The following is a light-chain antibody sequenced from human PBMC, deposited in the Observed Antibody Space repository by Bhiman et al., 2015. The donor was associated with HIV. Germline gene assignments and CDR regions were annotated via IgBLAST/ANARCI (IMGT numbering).Light chain of an antibody. Sequence: QSALTQPASGSGSPGQSITISCTGTSNDVGGYNYVSWYQHHPGKAPKLMIYDVSKRPSGVPDRFSGSKSGNTASLTVSGLQAEDEADYYCSSYAGTNNYVVFGGGTKLTVL. CDR2: DVS. CDR1: SNDVGGYNY. J-gene: IGLJ2*01. V-gene: IGLV2-8*01. CDR3: SSYAGTNNYVV.